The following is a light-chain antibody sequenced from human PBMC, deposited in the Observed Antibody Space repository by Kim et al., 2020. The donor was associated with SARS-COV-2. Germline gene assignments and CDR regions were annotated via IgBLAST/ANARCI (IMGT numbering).Light chain of an antibody. CDR2: DVS. Sequence: QSCTISCTGTSSDGGSYNYVSWYQQHPGKAPKVMIYDVSKRPSGVPDRFSGSKSGNTASLTISGLQADDEADYYCCSYAGTFTALFGGGTKLTVL. CDR1: SSDGGSYNY. V-gene: IGLV2-11*03. CDR3: CSYAGTFTAL. J-gene: IGLJ2*01.